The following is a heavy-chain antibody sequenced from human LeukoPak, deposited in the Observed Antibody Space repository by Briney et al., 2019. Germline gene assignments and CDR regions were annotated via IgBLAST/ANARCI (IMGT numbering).Heavy chain of an antibody. CDR2: INPNTGGT. CDR1: GYTFTGYY. Sequence: VASVRVSCKASGYTFTGYYMNWVRQAPGQGREWMGRINPNTGGTNYAQNFQGRVTMTRDTSISTGYMELSRLRSDDTAVYYCARVGDGLNDAFDIRGQGTMVTVSS. V-gene: IGHV1-2*06. CDR3: ARVGDGLNDAFDI. D-gene: IGHD5-24*01. J-gene: IGHJ3*02.